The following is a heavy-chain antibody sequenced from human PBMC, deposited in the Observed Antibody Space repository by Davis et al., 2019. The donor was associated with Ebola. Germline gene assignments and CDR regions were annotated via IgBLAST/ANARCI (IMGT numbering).Heavy chain of an antibody. V-gene: IGHV1-69*13. J-gene: IGHJ4*02. CDR1: GGTFSSYA. Sequence: AASVKVSRKASGGTFSSYAISWVRQAPGQGLEWMGGIIPIFGTANYAQKFQGRVTITADESTSTAYMELSSLRSEDTAVYYCARGGGIAARRGYFDYWGQGTLVTVSS. D-gene: IGHD6-6*01. CDR2: IIPIFGTA. CDR3: ARGGGIAARRGYFDY.